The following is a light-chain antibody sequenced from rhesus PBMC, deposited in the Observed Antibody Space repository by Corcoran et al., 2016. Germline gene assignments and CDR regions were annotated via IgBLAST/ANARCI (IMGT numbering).Light chain of an antibody. CDR2: AAS. CDR1: QGMSSY. J-gene: IGKJ4*01. V-gene: IGKV1-28*03. CDR3: QQHNSHPLT. Sequence: DIQMTQSPSSLSASVGDTVTITCRASQGMSSYLNWFQQKPGKAPKLLIYAASSLQSGVPSRVSGSGSGTDFTLPISSLPPEDFAAYYCQQHNSHPLTFGGGTKVELK.